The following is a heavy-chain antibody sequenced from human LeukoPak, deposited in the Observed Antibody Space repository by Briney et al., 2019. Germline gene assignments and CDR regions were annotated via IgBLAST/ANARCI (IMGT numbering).Heavy chain of an antibody. V-gene: IGHV3-30*18. Sequence: PGGSLRLSCAASGFTFSSYGMHWVRQAPGKGLEWVAVISYDGSNKYYADSVKGRFTISRDNSKNTLYLQMNSLRAEDTAVYYCAKDWENPNADYWGQGTLVTVSS. CDR3: AKDWENPNADY. CDR2: ISYDGSNK. D-gene: IGHD1-26*01. CDR1: GFTFSSYG. J-gene: IGHJ4*02.